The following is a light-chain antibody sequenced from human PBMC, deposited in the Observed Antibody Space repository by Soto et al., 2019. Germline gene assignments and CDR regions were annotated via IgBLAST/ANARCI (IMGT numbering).Light chain of an antibody. J-gene: IGKJ1*01. CDR2: RAS. Sequence: EIVLTQSPGTLSLSPGERATLSCRASQSVSSTYLAWYQQIPGQAPRLLIYRASSRATGVPDRFSGSGSGTDFTLTISRLEPEDFAVYYCQHYGSTLWTFGQGTKVEAK. V-gene: IGKV3-20*01. CDR1: QSVSSTY. CDR3: QHYGSTLWT.